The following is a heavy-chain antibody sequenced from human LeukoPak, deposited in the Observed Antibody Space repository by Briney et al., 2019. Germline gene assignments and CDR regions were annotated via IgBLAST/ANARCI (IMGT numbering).Heavy chain of an antibody. CDR3: ARDDCGDTCYPGGY. V-gene: IGHV1-3*01. CDR2: INAGNGDT. CDR1: GYTFPKYV. D-gene: IGHD2-21*01. J-gene: IGHJ4*02. Sequence: ASVKVSCQASGYTFPKYVVHWVRQAPGQRPEWMGWINAGNGDTKYSQNFQDRVTITRDTSANTAYMELSSLTSEDTALYYCARDDCGDTCYPGGYWGQGTLVTVSS.